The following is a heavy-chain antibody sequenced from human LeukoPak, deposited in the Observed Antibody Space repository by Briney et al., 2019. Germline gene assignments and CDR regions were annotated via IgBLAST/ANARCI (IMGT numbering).Heavy chain of an antibody. D-gene: IGHD4-23*01. V-gene: IGHV1-18*01. Sequence: ASVKVSCKASGYTFTSYGISWVRQAPGQGLEWMGWISAYNGNTNYAQKLQGRVTMTTDTSTSTAYMELRSLRSDHTAVYYCARGLYSHDYGGKEADYWGQGTLVTVSS. J-gene: IGHJ4*02. CDR2: ISAYNGNT. CDR3: ARGLYSHDYGGKEADY. CDR1: GYTFTSYG.